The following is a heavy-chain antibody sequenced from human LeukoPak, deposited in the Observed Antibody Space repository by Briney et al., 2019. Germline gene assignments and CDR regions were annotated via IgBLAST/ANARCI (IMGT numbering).Heavy chain of an antibody. CDR2: ISGSGGST. D-gene: IGHD3-10*01. CDR3: AKDRNYYGSGSYFSY. J-gene: IGHJ4*02. Sequence: GGSLRLSCAASGFTFSNYAMSWVRQAPGKGLEWVSAISGSGGSTYYADSVKGRFTISRDNSKNTLYLQMNSLRAEDTAVYYCAKDRNYYGSGSYFSYWGQGTLVTVSS. CDR1: GFTFSNYA. V-gene: IGHV3-23*01.